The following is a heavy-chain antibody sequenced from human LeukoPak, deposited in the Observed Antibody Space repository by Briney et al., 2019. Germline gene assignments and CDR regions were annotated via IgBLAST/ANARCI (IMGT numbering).Heavy chain of an antibody. D-gene: IGHD4-17*01. Sequence: QPGGSLRLSCAASGFTFSSYGMHWVRQAPGKGLEWVAVISYDGSNKYYADSVKGRFTISRDNSKNTLYLQMNSLRAEDTAVYYCAKDQGLRNDYGDYWRHYYYGMDVWGQGTTVTVSS. CDR1: GFTFSSYG. V-gene: IGHV3-30*18. CDR2: ISYDGSNK. CDR3: AKDQGLRNDYGDYWRHYYYGMDV. J-gene: IGHJ6*02.